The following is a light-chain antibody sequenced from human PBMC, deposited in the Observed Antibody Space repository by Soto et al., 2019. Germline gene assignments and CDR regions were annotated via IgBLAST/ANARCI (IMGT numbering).Light chain of an antibody. J-gene: IGLJ1*01. V-gene: IGLV2-14*01. CDR2: EVS. CDR3: SSYTGSSTHV. CDR1: SSDVGGYNY. Sequence: QSALTQPASVSGSPGQSITISCTGTSSDVGGYNYVSWYQQPPGKAPKLMIYEVSNRPSGVSNRFSGSKSGSTASLTISGLQAEDEADYYCSSYTGSSTHVFGTGTKLTVL.